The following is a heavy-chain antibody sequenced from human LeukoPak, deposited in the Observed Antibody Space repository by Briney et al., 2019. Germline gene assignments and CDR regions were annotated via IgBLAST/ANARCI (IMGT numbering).Heavy chain of an antibody. Sequence: GGSLRLSCAASGFTFSSYAMSWVRQAPGKGLEWVSAVSGSGGSTYYADSVKGRFTTSRDNSKNTLYLQMNSLRAEDTAVYYCAKGSSGWYLDYWGQGTLVTVSS. CDR2: VSGSGGST. J-gene: IGHJ4*02. CDR1: GFTFSSYA. CDR3: AKGSSGWYLDY. D-gene: IGHD6-19*01. V-gene: IGHV3-23*01.